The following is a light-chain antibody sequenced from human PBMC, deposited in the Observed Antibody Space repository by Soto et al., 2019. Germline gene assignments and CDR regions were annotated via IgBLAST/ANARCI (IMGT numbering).Light chain of an antibody. Sequence: SVRTQPASVSGSPGQAITISCTGTSSDVAGYDYVSWYQQHPVKAPKLMISEVSNRPSGVSNRFSGSKSGNTASLTISGLQAEDAADSSCSLYTSTSTYVFATGPKGTV. J-gene: IGLJ1*01. CDR3: SLYTSTSTYV. CDR2: EVS. CDR1: SSDVAGYDY. V-gene: IGLV2-14*01.